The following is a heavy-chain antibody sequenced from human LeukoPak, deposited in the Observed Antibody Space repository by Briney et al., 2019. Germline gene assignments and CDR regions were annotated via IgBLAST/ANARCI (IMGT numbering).Heavy chain of an antibody. D-gene: IGHD2-15*01. Sequence: PSETLSLTCTVSGGSISSSSYYWGWIRQPPGKGLEWIGRIYYSGSTYYNPSLKSRVTISVDTSKNQFSLKLSSVTAADTAVYYCASLPNPRLGYCSGGSCYFDYWGQGTLVTVSS. CDR2: IYYSGST. J-gene: IGHJ4*02. V-gene: IGHV4-39*01. CDR3: ASLPNPRLGYCSGGSCYFDY. CDR1: GGSISSSSYY.